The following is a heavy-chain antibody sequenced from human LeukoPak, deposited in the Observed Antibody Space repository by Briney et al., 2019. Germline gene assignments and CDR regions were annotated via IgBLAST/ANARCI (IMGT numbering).Heavy chain of an antibody. J-gene: IGHJ3*02. CDR1: GASISSYF. CDR2: IHYSGST. D-gene: IGHD2-15*01. V-gene: IGHV4-59*08. CDR3: ASTAYCSGGSCYSVAFDI. Sequence: SETLSLICSVSGASISSYFWSWIRQPPGKGLEWIAYIHYSGSTNYNPSLKSRLTISMDTSKNQFSLKLTSVTAADTAIYYCASTAYCSGGSCYSVAFDIWGQGTMVTVSS.